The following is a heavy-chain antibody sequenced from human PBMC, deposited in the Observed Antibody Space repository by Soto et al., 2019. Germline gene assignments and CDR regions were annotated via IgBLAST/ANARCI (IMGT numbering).Heavy chain of an antibody. CDR2: TYYRSNWRH. CDR1: GDSVSSNTAA. CDR3: ARGVPGTGFDL. V-gene: IGHV6-1*01. J-gene: IGHJ4*02. D-gene: IGHD6-19*01. Sequence: SQTLSLTCAISGDSVSSNTAAWNWIRSSPSRGLEWLGRTYYRSNWRHDYAVSVKSRITVNPDTSKNHFSLQLNSVTPDETAVYYCARGVPGTGFDLWGQGTLVTVSS.